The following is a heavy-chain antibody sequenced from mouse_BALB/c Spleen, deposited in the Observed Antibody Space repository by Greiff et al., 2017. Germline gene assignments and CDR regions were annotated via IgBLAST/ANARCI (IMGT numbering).Heavy chain of an antibody. CDR2: IDPSDSET. J-gene: IGHJ3*01. V-gene: IGHV1S126*01. Sequence: QVQLKQSGPQLVRPGASVKISCKASGYSFTSYWMHWVKQRPGQGLEWIGMIDPSDSETRLNQKFKDKATLTVDKSSSTAYMQLSSPTSEDSAVYYCARGPTATVAYWGQGTLVTVSA. CDR1: GYSFTSYW. D-gene: IGHD1-2*01. CDR3: ARGPTATVAY.